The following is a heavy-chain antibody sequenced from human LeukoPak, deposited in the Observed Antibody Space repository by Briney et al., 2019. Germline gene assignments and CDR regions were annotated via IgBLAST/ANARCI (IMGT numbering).Heavy chain of an antibody. Sequence: GGSLRLSCAASGFTFSSYSMNWVRQAPGKGLEWISYISSSSSTIYYADSVKGRFTISRDNAKNSLYLQMNSLRAEDTAVYYCASSSWRNWFDPWGQGTLVTVSS. CDR3: ASSSWRNWFDP. V-gene: IGHV3-48*01. CDR2: ISSSSSTI. J-gene: IGHJ5*02. D-gene: IGHD6-13*01. CDR1: GFTFSSYS.